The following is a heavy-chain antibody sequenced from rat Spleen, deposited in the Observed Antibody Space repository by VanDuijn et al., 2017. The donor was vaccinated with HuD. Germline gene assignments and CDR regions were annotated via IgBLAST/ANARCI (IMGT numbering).Heavy chain of an antibody. CDR2: ITNTGGDA. V-gene: IGHV5S13*01. CDR3: AKISGFPY. Sequence: EVQLVGSGGGLVQPGRSLKLSCAASGFTFSNYGMHWIRQAPTKGLEWVASITNTGGDAYYSDSVKGRFTISRDNAENTVYLQMNSLRSEDTATYYCAKISGFPYWGHGTLVTVSS. CDR1: GFTFSNYG. J-gene: IGHJ3*01.